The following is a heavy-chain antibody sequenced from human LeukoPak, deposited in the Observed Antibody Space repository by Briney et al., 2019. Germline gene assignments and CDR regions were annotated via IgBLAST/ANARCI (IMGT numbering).Heavy chain of an antibody. J-gene: IGHJ4*02. V-gene: IGHV1-24*01. Sequence: ASVKVSCKVSGYTLTELSMHWVRQAPGKGLEWMGGFDPEDGETIYAQKFRGRVTMTEDTSTDTAYMELSSLRSEDTAVYYCATGLYYDSSGYLDYWGQGTLVTVSS. CDR2: FDPEDGET. D-gene: IGHD3-22*01. CDR3: ATGLYYDSSGYLDY. CDR1: GYTLTELS.